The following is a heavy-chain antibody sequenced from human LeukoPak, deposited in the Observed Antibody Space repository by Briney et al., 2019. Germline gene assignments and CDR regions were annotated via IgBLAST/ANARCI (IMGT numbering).Heavy chain of an antibody. CDR1: GFTFSSYS. J-gene: IGHJ6*03. V-gene: IGHV3-21*01. D-gene: IGHD2-15*01. Sequence: GGSLRLSCAASGFTFSSYSMNWVRQAPGKGLEWVSSISSSSTYIYYADSVKGRFTISRDNAKNSLYQQMNSLRADDAAVYYCARDHRYCSGGSCYWESYYYYYMDVWGKGTTVTVSS. CDR2: ISSSSTYI. CDR3: ARDHRYCSGGSCYWESYYYYYMDV.